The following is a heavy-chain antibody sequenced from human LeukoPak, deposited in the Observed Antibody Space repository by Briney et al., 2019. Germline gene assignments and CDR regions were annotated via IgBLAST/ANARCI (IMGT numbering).Heavy chain of an antibody. V-gene: IGHV3-11*06. CDR2: ISSSSGYT. D-gene: IGHD3-10*01. Sequence: GGSLRLSCAASGFIFSDFYMSWIRQAPGKGLEWVSYISSSSGYTNYADSVKGRFTISRDNAKNSLYLQMNSLRAEDTAVYYCARDKVSSGMDVWGQGTTVTVSS. CDR1: GFIFSDFY. CDR3: ARDKVSSGMDV. J-gene: IGHJ6*02.